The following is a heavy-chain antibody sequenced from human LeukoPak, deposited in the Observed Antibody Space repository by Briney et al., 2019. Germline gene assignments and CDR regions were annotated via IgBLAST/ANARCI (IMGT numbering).Heavy chain of an antibody. J-gene: IGHJ4*01. Sequence: GGSLRLSCAASGFTVISNYMTCVRQAPGKGLEWVSFFYCGGPSNYADSVKGRFTISRDNFKNTVHLQMNSLRPEDTALYYCSTDPRSLVYWGHGTLVTVSS. V-gene: IGHV3-53*01. CDR2: FYCGGPS. CDR1: GFTVISNY. CDR3: STDPRSLVY.